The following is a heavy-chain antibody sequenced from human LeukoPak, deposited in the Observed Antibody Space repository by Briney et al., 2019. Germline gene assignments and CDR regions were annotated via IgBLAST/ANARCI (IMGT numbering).Heavy chain of an antibody. D-gene: IGHD3-10*01. J-gene: IGHJ4*02. CDR1: GYTFTSYY. V-gene: IGHV1-46*01. CDR3: ARIMVRGGTFDY. CDR2: INPSGGST. Sequence: GASVKVSCKASGYTFTSYYMHWVRQAPGQGLEWMGIINPSGGSTSYAQKFQGRVTMTRDTSTTTVYMDLSSLRSEDTAVYYCARIMVRGGTFDYWGQGTLVTVSS.